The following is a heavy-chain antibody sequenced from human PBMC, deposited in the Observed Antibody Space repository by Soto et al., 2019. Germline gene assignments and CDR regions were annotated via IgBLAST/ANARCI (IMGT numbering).Heavy chain of an antibody. D-gene: IGHD3-10*01. V-gene: IGHV1-69*01. Sequence: QVQLVQSGAEVKKPGSSVKVSCKASGGTFSSYAISWVRQAPGQGLEWMGGIIPIVGTANYAQKCQGRVTITADDSTSTGYMELNSLRSEDTAVYYCARGHYYYGSYGMAVWGQGTTVTVSS. J-gene: IGHJ6*02. CDR2: IIPIVGTA. CDR1: GGTFSSYA. CDR3: ARGHYYYGSYGMAV.